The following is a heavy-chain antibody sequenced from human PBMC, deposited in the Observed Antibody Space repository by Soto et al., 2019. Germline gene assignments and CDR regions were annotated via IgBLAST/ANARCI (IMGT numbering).Heavy chain of an antibody. CDR3: ATSVATVVHDDAFDI. J-gene: IGHJ3*02. Sequence: EVQLVQSGAEVKKPGESLKISCKGSGYSFTSYWIGWVRQMPGKGLEWMGIIYPGDSDTRYSPSFQGQVTISADKSISTAYLQWSSLKASDTAMYYCATSVATVVHDDAFDIWGQGTMVTVSS. V-gene: IGHV5-51*01. CDR2: IYPGDSDT. CDR1: GYSFTSYW. D-gene: IGHD5-12*01.